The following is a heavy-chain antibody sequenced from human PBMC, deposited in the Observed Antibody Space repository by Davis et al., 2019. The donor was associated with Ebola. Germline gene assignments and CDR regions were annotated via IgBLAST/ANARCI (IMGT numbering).Heavy chain of an antibody. Sequence: AASVKVSCKASGYTFTSYGISWVRQAPGQGLEWMGWISAYNGNTNYAQKLQGRVTMTTDTSTSTAYMELRSLRSEDTAVYYCATASSDYHYYYAMDVWGQGTTVTVSS. CDR1: GYTFTSYG. J-gene: IGHJ6*02. D-gene: IGHD3-22*01. CDR3: ATASSDYHYYYAMDV. V-gene: IGHV1-18*01. CDR2: ISAYNGNT.